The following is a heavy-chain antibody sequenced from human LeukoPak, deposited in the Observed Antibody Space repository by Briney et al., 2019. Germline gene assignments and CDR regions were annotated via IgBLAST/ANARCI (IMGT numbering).Heavy chain of an antibody. D-gene: IGHD4-11*01. Sequence: ASAKVSCKASGYTFTSYGISWVRQAPGQGLEWMGWISAYNGNTNYAQKLQGRVTMTTDTSTSTAYMELRSLRSDDTAVYYCAREVSDYSWFDPWGQGTLVTVSS. V-gene: IGHV1-18*01. J-gene: IGHJ5*02. CDR3: AREVSDYSWFDP. CDR1: GYTFTSYG. CDR2: ISAYNGNT.